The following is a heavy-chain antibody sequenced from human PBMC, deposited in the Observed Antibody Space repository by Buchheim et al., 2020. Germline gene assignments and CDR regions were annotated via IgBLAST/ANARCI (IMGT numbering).Heavy chain of an antibody. CDR3: AKATTFDY. CDR1: GFTVSSDY. D-gene: IGHD1-14*01. V-gene: IGHV3-66*01. Sequence: VQLVESGGGLVQPGGSLRLSCAASGFTVSSDYMSWVRQAPGKGLEWVSVIFSGGSTYYADSVKGRFSISRDNSKNTVSPQMNSLRAEDTAVYYCAKATTFDYWGQGTL. CDR2: IFSGGST. J-gene: IGHJ4*02.